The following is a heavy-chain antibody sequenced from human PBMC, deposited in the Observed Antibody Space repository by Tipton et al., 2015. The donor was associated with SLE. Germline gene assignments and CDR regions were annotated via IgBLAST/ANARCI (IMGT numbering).Heavy chain of an antibody. V-gene: IGHV4-39*07. CDR1: GGSISSSSYY. CDR2: IYYSGST. J-gene: IGHJ2*01. CDR3: ARDNGDYVAFDL. Sequence: LRLSCTVSGGSISSSSYYWGWIRQPPGKGLEWIGSIYYSGSTYYNPSLKSRVTISVDTSKNQFSLKLTSVTAADTAVYYCARDNGDYVAFDLWGRGTLVTVSS. D-gene: IGHD4-17*01.